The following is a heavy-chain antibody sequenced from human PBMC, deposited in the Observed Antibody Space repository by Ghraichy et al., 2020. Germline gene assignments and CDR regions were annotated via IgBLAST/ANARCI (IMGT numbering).Heavy chain of an antibody. J-gene: IGHJ4*02. CDR3: ARDGGSGWDY. CDR1: VFTFSIYS. CDR2: ISGSSSPI. D-gene: IGHD6-19*01. V-gene: IGHV3-48*02. Sequence: GESLNISCAASVFTFSIYSMNWVRQAPGKGLEWVSYISGSSSPIYYADSVKGRFTMSRDNAKNALYLQMNSLRDDDTAVYYCARDGGSGWDYWGQGTLVTVSS.